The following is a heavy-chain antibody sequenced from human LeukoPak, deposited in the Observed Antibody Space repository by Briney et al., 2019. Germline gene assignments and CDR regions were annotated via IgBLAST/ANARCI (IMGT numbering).Heavy chain of an antibody. CDR1: GFTFNSFW. Sequence: GGSLRLSCAAFGFTFNSFWMHWVRQAPGKGLVWVSRIITDGIRTSYADSVKGRFTISRDNAKNTLYLQMNSLRGEDTAVYYCARGDYYFDYWGQGTLVTVSS. D-gene: IGHD3-3*01. V-gene: IGHV3-74*01. J-gene: IGHJ4*02. CDR2: IITDGIRT. CDR3: ARGDYYFDY.